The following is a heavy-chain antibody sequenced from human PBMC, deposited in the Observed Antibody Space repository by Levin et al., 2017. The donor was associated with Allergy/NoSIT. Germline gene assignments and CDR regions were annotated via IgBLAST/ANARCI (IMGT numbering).Heavy chain of an antibody. CDR2: ISASGAKA. CDR1: GFTFSSYA. J-gene: IGHJ5*02. CDR3: AKDIRVGSDSYGWFDP. V-gene: IGHV3-23*01. D-gene: IGHD2-21*01. Sequence: LSLTCAASGFTFSSYAMSWVRQAPGKGLEWVSAISASGAKAYYEDSVKGRFTISRDNSKNTLYLQMNSLRAEDTALYYCAKDIRVGSDSYGWFDPWGQGTLVTVSS.